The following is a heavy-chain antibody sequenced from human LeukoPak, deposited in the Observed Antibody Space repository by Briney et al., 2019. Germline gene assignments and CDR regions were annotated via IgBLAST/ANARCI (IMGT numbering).Heavy chain of an antibody. Sequence: SETLSLTCTVSGGSISSSSYYWGWIRQPPEKGLEWIGEINQSGSTNYNPSLKSRVTISVDTSKNQFSLKLRSVTAADTAVYYCARQAYGDYDKLIDYWGQGTLVTVSS. CDR1: GGSISSSSYY. CDR2: INQSGST. V-gene: IGHV4-39*01. J-gene: IGHJ4*02. D-gene: IGHD4-17*01. CDR3: ARQAYGDYDKLIDY.